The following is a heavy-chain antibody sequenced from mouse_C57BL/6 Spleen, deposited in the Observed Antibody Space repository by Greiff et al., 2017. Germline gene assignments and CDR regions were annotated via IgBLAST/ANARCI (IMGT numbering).Heavy chain of an antibody. CDR1: GFNIKDDY. J-gene: IGHJ1*03. V-gene: IGHV14-4*01. D-gene: IGHD1-1*01. Sequence: EVQLQQSGAELVRPGASVKLSCTASGFNIKDDYMHWVKQRPEQGLEWIGWIDPENGDTEYASKFQGKATITADTSYNTAYLQLSSLTSEDTAVYYCTTFYGSSFWYFDVWGTGTTVTVSS. CDR2: IDPENGDT. CDR3: TTFYGSSFWYFDV.